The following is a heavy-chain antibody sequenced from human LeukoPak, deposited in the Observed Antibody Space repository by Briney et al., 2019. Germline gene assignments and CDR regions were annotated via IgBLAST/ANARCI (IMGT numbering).Heavy chain of an antibody. D-gene: IGHD6-19*01. V-gene: IGHV3-66*01. J-gene: IGHJ5*02. CDR2: IYSGGST. CDR3: ARTRGLTRFLVAGAIDL. CDR1: GFTFSDYY. Sequence: GGSLRLSCAASGFTFSDYYMSWVRQAPGKGLEWVSIIYSGGSTDYADSVKGRFTISRDYSKNTLYLQMNTLRAEDAAVYYCARTRGLTRFLVAGAIDLWGQGTLVTVSS.